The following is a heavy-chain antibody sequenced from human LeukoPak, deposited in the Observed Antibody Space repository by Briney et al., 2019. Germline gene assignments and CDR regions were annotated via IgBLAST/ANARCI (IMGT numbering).Heavy chain of an antibody. Sequence: ASVKVSCKASGYTFIDYFIHWMRQTPGHGLEWLGWINPNSGITRYAQKFQGRVTLTRDTAAYMELSSLKYDDTAVYYCVRAVSGTLGGAFDIWGQGTAVTVSS. V-gene: IGHV1-2*02. CDR2: INPNSGIT. CDR3: VRAVSGTLGGAFDI. J-gene: IGHJ3*02. D-gene: IGHD1-14*01. CDR1: GYTFIDYF.